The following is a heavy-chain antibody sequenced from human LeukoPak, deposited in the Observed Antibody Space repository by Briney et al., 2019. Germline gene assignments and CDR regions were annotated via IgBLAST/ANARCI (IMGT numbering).Heavy chain of an antibody. CDR1: GFTFSSYE. Sequence: GGSLRLSCAASGFTFSSYEMYWVRQAPGKGLEWVSYISSSGSTIYYADSVKGRFTISRDNAKNSLYLQMNSLRAEDTAVYYCARENRCSSTSCYIWGPKNWFDPWGQGTLVTVSS. CDR3: ARENRCSSTSCYIWGPKNWFDP. D-gene: IGHD2-2*02. V-gene: IGHV3-48*03. CDR2: ISSSGSTI. J-gene: IGHJ5*02.